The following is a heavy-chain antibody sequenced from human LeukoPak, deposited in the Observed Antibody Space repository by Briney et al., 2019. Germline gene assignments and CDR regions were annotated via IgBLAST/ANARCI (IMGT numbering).Heavy chain of an antibody. CDR2: ITASGTAM. CDR1: GFTFSSYS. Sequence: GGSLRLSCAASGFTFSSYSMNWVRKAPGKGLEWVSHITASGTAMFYADSVKGRFTISRDNAKNSLYLQMNSLRDEHTAVFFCASSGSCRFDYWGQGTLVTVSS. CDR3: ASSGSCRFDY. J-gene: IGHJ4*02. D-gene: IGHD1-26*01. V-gene: IGHV3-48*02.